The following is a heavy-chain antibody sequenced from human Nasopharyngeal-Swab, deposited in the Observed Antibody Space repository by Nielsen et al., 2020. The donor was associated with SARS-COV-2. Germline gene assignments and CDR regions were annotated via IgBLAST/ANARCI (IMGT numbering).Heavy chain of an antibody. CDR1: GFSLSTSGVG. J-gene: IGHJ3*02. Sequence: SGPTLVKPTQTLTLTCTFSGFSLSTSGVGVGWLRQPPGKALEWLALIYWDDDKRYSPSLKSRLTITKDTYKSQVVLTMTNMDPVDTATYYCARIRAGDAFDIWGQGTMVTVSS. D-gene: IGHD5-18*01. CDR2: IYWDDDK. CDR3: ARIRAGDAFDI. V-gene: IGHV2-5*02.